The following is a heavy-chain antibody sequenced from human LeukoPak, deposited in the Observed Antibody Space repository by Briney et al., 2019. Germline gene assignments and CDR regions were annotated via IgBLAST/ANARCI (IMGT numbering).Heavy chain of an antibody. Sequence: HPGGSLRLSCAASGFSFSDHYMDWVRQAPGKGLEWVGRSRNKANSYTTDYAASVKGRFTISRADSKNSLSLQMNSLKSEDTAVYYCAKLAPYGRSWHSWGQGTMVTVSS. D-gene: IGHD6-13*01. CDR3: AKLAPYGRSWHS. V-gene: IGHV3-72*01. J-gene: IGHJ3*01. CDR2: SRNKANSYTT. CDR1: GFSFSDHY.